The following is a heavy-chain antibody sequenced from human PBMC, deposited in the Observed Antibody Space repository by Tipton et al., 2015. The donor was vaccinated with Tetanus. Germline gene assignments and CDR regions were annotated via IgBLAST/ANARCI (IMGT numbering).Heavy chain of an antibody. CDR3: ARAFWDGTTPGTFDY. J-gene: IGHJ4*02. Sequence: QVQLVQSGAEVKKPGASVKVSCKASGYTFTGYYMHWVRQAPGQGLEWMGWISASHGNTNYAQTFRGRVTMTRDTSTSTAYMELRSLTSDDTAVYFCARAFWDGTTPGTFDYWGQGSLVTVSS. CDR2: ISASHGNT. V-gene: IGHV1-18*04. D-gene: IGHD1-1*01. CDR1: GYTFTGYY.